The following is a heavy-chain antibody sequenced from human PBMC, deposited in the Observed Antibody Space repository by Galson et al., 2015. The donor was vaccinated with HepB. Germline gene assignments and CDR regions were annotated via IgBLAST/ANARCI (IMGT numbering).Heavy chain of an antibody. CDR1: GITFTNFW. Sequence: SLRLSCAASGITFTNFWLTWVRQAPGKGLEWVASIKKDGTQRNCVDSVKGRFTISRDNAKQSLYLQMDGLRAEDTAIYYCYVGHYFNSWGQGTLVTVSS. J-gene: IGHJ4*02. CDR3: YVGHYFNS. V-gene: IGHV3-7*01. D-gene: IGHD3-16*01. CDR2: IKKDGTQR.